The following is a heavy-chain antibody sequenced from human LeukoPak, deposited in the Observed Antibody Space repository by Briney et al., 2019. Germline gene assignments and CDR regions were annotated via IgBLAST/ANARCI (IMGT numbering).Heavy chain of an antibody. Sequence: PGGSLRLSCAASGFTFSSYGMSWVRQAPGKGLEWIGEIYHSGTTSYNPSLKSRVSISVDKSKNQFSLKLNSVTAADTAVYFCARLYYYDSRGLRPFDPWGQGTLVTVSS. CDR2: IYHSGTT. CDR3: ARLYYYDSRGLRPFDP. CDR1: GFTFSSYGM. J-gene: IGHJ5*02. V-gene: IGHV4-4*01. D-gene: IGHD3-22*01.